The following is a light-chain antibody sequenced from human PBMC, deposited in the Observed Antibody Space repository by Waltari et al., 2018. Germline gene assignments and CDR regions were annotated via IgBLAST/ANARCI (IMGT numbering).Light chain of an antibody. CDR3: LQDYNYPRT. CDR2: TAS. Sequence: AIQMTQSPSSLSSSVGDRVTITCRASQGIGNDLGWYQQKPGQAPKLLIYTASSLQSGVPSRFSGSGSGTDFTLTNSSLQPEDFATYYCLQDYNYPRTFGQGTKVEIK. V-gene: IGKV1-6*01. J-gene: IGKJ1*01. CDR1: QGIGND.